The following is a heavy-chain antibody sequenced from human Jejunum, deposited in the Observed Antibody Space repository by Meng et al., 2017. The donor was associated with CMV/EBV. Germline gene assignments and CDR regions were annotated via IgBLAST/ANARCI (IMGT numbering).Heavy chain of an antibody. CDR2: IYSGEST. J-gene: IGHJ4*02. V-gene: IGHV3-53*01. CDR3: AKKYSGSFDY. Sequence: SCTASGFSIIRTSMTQVRQAPGKGLDWFSAIYSGESTYYADSVKSRFTISRDNSKNTLYLQMNSLRAEDTAVYYCAKKYSGSFDYWGQGTLVTVSS. D-gene: IGHD1-26*01. CDR1: GFSIIRTS.